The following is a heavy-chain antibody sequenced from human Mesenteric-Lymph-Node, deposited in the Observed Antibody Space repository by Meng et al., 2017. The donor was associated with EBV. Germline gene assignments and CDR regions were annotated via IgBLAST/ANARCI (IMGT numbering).Heavy chain of an antibody. J-gene: IGHJ3*02. D-gene: IGHD5-24*01. CDR1: GGTVSSYA. CDR2: IIPIFGTA. CDR3: ARDRRDGYNRYAFDI. V-gene: IGHV1-69*06. Sequence: RGQSGAEGNRPGSSVKVACKSSGGTVSSYASVWVRQAPGQGLEWMGGIIPIFGTANYAQKFQGRVTITADKSTSTAYMELSSLRSEDTAVYYCARDRRDGYNRYAFDIWGQGTMVTVSS.